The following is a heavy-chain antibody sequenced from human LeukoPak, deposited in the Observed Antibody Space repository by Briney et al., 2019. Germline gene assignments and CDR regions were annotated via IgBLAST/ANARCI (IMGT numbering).Heavy chain of an antibody. J-gene: IGHJ3*02. Sequence: SETLSLTCTVSGGSISSYYWSWIRQPAGKGLEWIGRIYTSGSTNYNPSLKSRVTISIDTSRNQFSLRLSSVTAADTAVYYCARDLVTVTKGFDIWGQGTMVSVSS. CDR2: IYTSGST. CDR3: ARDLVTVTKGFDI. V-gene: IGHV4-4*07. D-gene: IGHD4-17*01. CDR1: GGSISSYY.